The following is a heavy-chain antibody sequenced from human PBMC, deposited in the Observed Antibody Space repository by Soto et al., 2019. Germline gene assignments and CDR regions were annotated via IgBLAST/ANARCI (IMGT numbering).Heavy chain of an antibody. Sequence: ALVKVSCKTSGYTFTNYGISWVRQAPGQGLEWMGWISPFDGNTNYAQNFQVRVTLTTDTSTSTAYMEVNSLRAEDTAVYYCARGTYYYDSSGYPDYWGQGTLVTAPQ. J-gene: IGHJ4*02. CDR1: GYTFTNYG. D-gene: IGHD3-22*01. V-gene: IGHV1-18*01. CDR3: ARGTYYYDSSGYPDY. CDR2: ISPFDGNT.